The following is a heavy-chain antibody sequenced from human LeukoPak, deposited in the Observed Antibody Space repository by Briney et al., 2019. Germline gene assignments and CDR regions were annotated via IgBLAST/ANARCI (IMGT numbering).Heavy chain of an antibody. CDR3: ARVPLVVPAVYYYYGMDV. J-gene: IGHJ6*02. V-gene: IGHV4-34*01. D-gene: IGHD2-2*01. Sequence: SSETLSLTCAVYGGSFSGYYWSWLRQPPGKGLEWIGEINHSGSTNYNPSLKSRVTISVDTSKNQFSLKLSSVTAADTAVYYCARVPLVVPAVYYYYGMDVWGQGTTVTVSS. CDR1: GGSFSGYY. CDR2: INHSGST.